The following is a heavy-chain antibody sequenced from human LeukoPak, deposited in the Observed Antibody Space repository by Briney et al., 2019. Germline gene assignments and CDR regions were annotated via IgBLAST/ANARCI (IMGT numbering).Heavy chain of an antibody. Sequence: SQTLSLTFAISGDSVAINNDAWNWTTPSPSRGLEWLGSTYYRSKWYNDYPVYVKGRITINPDTARNQFSLHLKSVAREDSAVYYCEKSAGGTVDYWGQGAVVSVST. CDR2: TYYRSKWYN. V-gene: IGHV6-1*01. D-gene: IGHD6-13*01. J-gene: IGHJ4*02. CDR1: GDSVAINNDA. CDR3: EKSAGGTVDY.